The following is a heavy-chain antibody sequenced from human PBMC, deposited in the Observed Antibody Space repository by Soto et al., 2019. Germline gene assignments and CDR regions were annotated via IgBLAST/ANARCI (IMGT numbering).Heavy chain of an antibody. CDR1: GGSISSYY. V-gene: IGHV4-59*01. CDR2: IYYSGST. J-gene: IGHJ6*03. Sequence: QVQLQESGPGLVKPSETLSLTCTVSGGSISSYYWSWIRQPPGKGLEWIGYIYYSGSTNYDPSLKSRDTISGDTSKNQFALKLSSVTAADTAVYYCARVAPRYGDYVSYYYYMDVWGKGTTVTVSS. D-gene: IGHD4-17*01. CDR3: ARVAPRYGDYVSYYYYMDV.